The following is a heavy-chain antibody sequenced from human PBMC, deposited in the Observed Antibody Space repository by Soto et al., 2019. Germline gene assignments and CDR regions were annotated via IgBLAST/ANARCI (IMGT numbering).Heavy chain of an antibody. CDR2: IYYSGIT. D-gene: IGHD1-20*01. CDR3: ARYKSNYYYGMDV. CDR1: GGSISSYY. J-gene: IGHJ6*02. Sequence: QVQLQESGPGLVKPSETLSLTCTVSGGSISSYYWSWIRQPPGKGLEWIGYIYYSGITNYNPSLKLRVPISVDTSKNHFSLKLSSVTAADTAVYYCARYKSNYYYGMDVWGQGTTVTVSS. V-gene: IGHV4-59*01.